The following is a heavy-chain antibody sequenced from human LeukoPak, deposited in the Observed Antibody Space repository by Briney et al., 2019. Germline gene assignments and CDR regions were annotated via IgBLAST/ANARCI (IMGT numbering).Heavy chain of an antibody. V-gene: IGHV3-7*01. Sequence: GGSLRLSCAASGFTFTTYWMSWVRQLPGKGLEWVANINQNGTEKYYVDSVKGRFTISRDNAKNSLDLQMNSLRVEDTGIYYCVKVSKYYYGSETYYFFEHWGQGTPVTASS. J-gene: IGHJ4*02. CDR3: VKVSKYYYGSETYYFFEH. CDR2: INQNGTEK. CDR1: GFTFTTYW. D-gene: IGHD3-10*01.